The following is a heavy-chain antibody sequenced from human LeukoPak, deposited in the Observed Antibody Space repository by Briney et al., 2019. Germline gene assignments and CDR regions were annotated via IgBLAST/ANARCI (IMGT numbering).Heavy chain of an antibody. Sequence: ASVKVSCKVSGYTLTELSMHWVRQAPGKGLEWMGGFDPEDGETIYAQKFQGRVTMTEDTSTDTDYMELSSLRSEDTAVYYCATDLKYGRFGELRYWGQGTLVTVSS. J-gene: IGHJ4*02. CDR2: FDPEDGET. CDR1: GYTLTELS. D-gene: IGHD3-10*01. CDR3: ATDLKYGRFGELRY. V-gene: IGHV1-24*01.